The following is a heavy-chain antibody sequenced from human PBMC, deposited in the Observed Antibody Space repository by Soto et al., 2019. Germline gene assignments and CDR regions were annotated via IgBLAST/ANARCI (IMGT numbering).Heavy chain of an antibody. CDR1: GYTFTGYY. J-gene: IGHJ4*02. CDR2: INPNSGGT. D-gene: IGHD3-22*01. CDR3: ARMSGFLDDSSGYFDY. Sequence: ASVKVSCKASGYTFTGYYMHWVRQAPGQGLEWMGWINPNSGGTNYAQKFQGRVTMTRDTSISTAYMELSRLRSDDTAVYYCARMSGFLDDSSGYFDYWGQGTLVTVSS. V-gene: IGHV1-2*02.